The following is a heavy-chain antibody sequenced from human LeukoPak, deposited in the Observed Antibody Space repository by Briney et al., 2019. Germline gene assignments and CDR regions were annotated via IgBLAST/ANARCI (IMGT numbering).Heavy chain of an antibody. V-gene: IGHV4-31*03. D-gene: IGHD1-26*01. CDR3: ARDRGQPVLEWELPRDAFDI. CDR2: IYYSGST. Sequence: SETLFLTCTVSGGSISSGGYYWSWIRQHPGKGLEWIGYIYYSGSTYYNPSLKSRVTISVDTSKNQFSLKLSSVTAADTAVYYCARDRGQPVLEWELPRDAFDIWGQGTMVTVSS. J-gene: IGHJ3*02. CDR1: GGSISSGGYY.